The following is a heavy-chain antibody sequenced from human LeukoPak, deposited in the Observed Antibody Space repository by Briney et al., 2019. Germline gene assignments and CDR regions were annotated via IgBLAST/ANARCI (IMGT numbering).Heavy chain of an antibody. D-gene: IGHD3-22*01. CDR1: GGSFSGYY. CDR2: INHSGST. J-gene: IGHJ4*02. CDR3: ARDLQSRGYYDSSGYYDY. Sequence: SETLSLTCAVYGGSFSGYYWSWIRQPPGKGLEWIGEINHSGSTNYNPSLKSRVTISVDTSKNQFSLKLSSVTAADTAVYYCARDLQSRGYYDSSGYYDYWGQGTLVTVSS. V-gene: IGHV4-34*01.